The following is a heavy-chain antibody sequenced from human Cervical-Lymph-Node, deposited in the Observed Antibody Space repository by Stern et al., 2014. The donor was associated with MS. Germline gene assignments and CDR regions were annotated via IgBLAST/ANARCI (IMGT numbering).Heavy chain of an antibody. CDR1: GFTFSNHG. D-gene: IGHD1-26*01. V-gene: IGHV3-33*01. CDR3: ARGDVVGAIGHFDY. Sequence: QVQLVESGGGVVQPGRSLRLSCAASGFTFSNHGMHWVRQAPGKGLEGEAIIWYDGTYRFYADSVKGRFTISRDNSKNTLYLQMNSLRVEDTALYYCARGDVVGAIGHFDYWGQGTLVTVSS. J-gene: IGHJ4*02. CDR2: IWYDGTYR.